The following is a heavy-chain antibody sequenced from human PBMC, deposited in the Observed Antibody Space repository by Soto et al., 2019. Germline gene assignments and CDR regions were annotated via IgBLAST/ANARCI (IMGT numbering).Heavy chain of an antibody. J-gene: IGHJ6*02. CDR3: ASKDIVVVPAAKISPDYYYYGMDV. D-gene: IGHD2-2*01. Sequence: GASVKVSCKASGGTFSSYAISWVRQAPGQGLEWMGGIIPIFGTANYAQKFQGRVTITADESTSTAYMELSSLRSEDTAVYYCASKDIVVVPAAKISPDYYYYGMDVWGQGTTVTVSS. CDR2: IIPIFGTA. CDR1: GGTFSSYA. V-gene: IGHV1-69*13.